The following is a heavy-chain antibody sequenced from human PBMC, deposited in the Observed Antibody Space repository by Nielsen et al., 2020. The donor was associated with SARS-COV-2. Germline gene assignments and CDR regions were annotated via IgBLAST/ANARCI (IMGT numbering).Heavy chain of an antibody. J-gene: IGHJ5*02. CDR3: ARDAHGILTGRGWFDP. D-gene: IGHD3-9*01. Sequence: ESPKISCPASGFTFDDYAMRRVRQAPGKGLALVPGINWNGGSTGYADSVKGRFTISRDNAKNSLYLQMNSLRAEDTALYHCARDAHGILTGRGWFDPWGQGTLVTVSS. V-gene: IGHV3-20*01. CDR2: INWNGGST. CDR1: GFTFDDYA.